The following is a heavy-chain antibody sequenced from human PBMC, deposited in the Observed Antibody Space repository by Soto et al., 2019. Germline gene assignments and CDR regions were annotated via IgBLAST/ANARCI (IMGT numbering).Heavy chain of an antibody. CDR3: ASIGGSGWYDY. D-gene: IGHD6-19*01. V-gene: IGHV2-26*04. CDR2: IFSNDEK. J-gene: IGHJ4*02. Sequence: QVTLKESGPVLVNPTETLTLTCTVSGFSLSNARMGVSWIRQPPGKALEWLAHIFSNDEKSYSTSLKSRLTISKDTSKSQVVLTMTNMDPVDTATYYCASIGGSGWYDYWGQGTLVTVSS. CDR1: GFSLSNARMG.